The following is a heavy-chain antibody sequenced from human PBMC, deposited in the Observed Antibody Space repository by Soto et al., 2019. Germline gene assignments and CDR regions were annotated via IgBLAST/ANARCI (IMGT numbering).Heavy chain of an antibody. CDR2: ISGSGDST. D-gene: IGHD6-19*01. J-gene: IGHJ4*02. V-gene: IGHV3-23*01. CDR1: GFTFSSYA. Sequence: EVQLLESGGGLVQPGGSLRLSCAASGFTFSSYAMNWVRQAPGKGLEWVSVISGSGDSTYYADSVKGRFTISRENSKNTLYLQMNSLRAEDTAVYYCARRSSGWYFDYWGQGTLVTVSS. CDR3: ARRSSGWYFDY.